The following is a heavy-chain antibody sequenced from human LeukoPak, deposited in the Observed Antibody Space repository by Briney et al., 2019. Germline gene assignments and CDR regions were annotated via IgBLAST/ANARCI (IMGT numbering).Heavy chain of an antibody. CDR3: ARAQAPHNDLTTFDY. D-gene: IGHD1-1*01. V-gene: IGHV1-2*02. Sequence: ASVKVSCKGSGYTFTGYYMHWVRQAPGQGLEWMGWINPNSGGTNYAQKFQGRVTMTRDTSISTAYMELSRLRSDDTAVYYCARAQAPHNDLTTFDYWGQGTLVTVSS. J-gene: IGHJ4*02. CDR2: INPNSGGT. CDR1: GYTFTGYY.